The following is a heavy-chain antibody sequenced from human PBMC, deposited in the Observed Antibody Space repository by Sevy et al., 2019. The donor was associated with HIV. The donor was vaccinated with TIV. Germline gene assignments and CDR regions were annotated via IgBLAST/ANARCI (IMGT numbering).Heavy chain of an antibody. J-gene: IGHJ4*02. CDR1: GYTFTSYA. CDR2: ISTFNVNT. V-gene: IGHV1-18*01. Sequence: ASVKVSCKASGYTFTSYAISWERQAPGQGLEWMGWISTFNVNTNNAQKFQGRVTMTTDTSTSTAYMELRSLRSDDTAMYYCARDDCSNLSCHGSLLYWGQGTLVTVSS. D-gene: IGHD2-2*01. CDR3: ARDDCSNLSCHGSLLY.